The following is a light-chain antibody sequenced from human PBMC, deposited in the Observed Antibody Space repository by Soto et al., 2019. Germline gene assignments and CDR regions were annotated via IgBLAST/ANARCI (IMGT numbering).Light chain of an antibody. Sequence: QSVLTQSSSASASLGSSVKLTCTLSSGHSSYIIAWHQQQPGKAPRYLMKLEGSGSYNKGSGVPDRFSGSSSGADRYLTISKRQFEDEADYYCETWDSNVWVFGGGTKLTVL. CDR3: ETWDSNVWV. CDR1: SGHSSYI. J-gene: IGLJ3*02. V-gene: IGLV4-60*02. CDR2: LEGSGSY.